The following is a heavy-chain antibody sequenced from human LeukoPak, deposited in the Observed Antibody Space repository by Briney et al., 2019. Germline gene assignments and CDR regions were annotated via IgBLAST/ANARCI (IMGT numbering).Heavy chain of an antibody. CDR3: ASGTPVLSGSYGAFDN. CDR1: EFTVSSNY. J-gene: IGHJ4*02. CDR2: IYSGGTT. V-gene: IGHV3-66*01. Sequence: AGGSLRLSCTASEFTVSSNYMSWFRQAPGKGLEWVSVIYSGGTTYYADSVKGRFTISRDTSENTLYLQMNSLRAEDTSVYHCASGTPVLSGSYGAFDNWGQGTLVAVSS. D-gene: IGHD1-26*01.